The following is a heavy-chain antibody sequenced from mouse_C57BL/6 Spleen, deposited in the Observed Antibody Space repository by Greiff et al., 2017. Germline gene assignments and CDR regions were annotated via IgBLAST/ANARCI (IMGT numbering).Heavy chain of an antibody. V-gene: IGHV1-26*01. J-gene: IGHJ4*01. CDR1: GYTFTDYY. Sequence: QLQPSGPELVKPGASVKISRKASGYTFTDYYMNCVKPSHGKSLDWIGDINPNNGGTSYNPKLKGKATLTVDKSSSTGYMELRSLTSEDSAVYYCARWVLYAMDYWGQGTSVTGSS. CDR2: INPNNGGT. CDR3: ARWVLYAMDY.